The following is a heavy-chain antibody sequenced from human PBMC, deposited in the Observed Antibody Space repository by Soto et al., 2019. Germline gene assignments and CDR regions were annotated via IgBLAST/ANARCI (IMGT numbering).Heavy chain of an antibody. V-gene: IGHV1-2*02. CDR1: GYTFTGYY. D-gene: IGHD2-15*01. CDR3: ARDIGEVVVAATSYLFDY. Sequence: QVQLVQSGAEVKKPGASVKVSCKASGYTFTGYYMHWVRQAPGQGLEWMGWINPNSGGTNYAQKFQGRVTMTRDTSISTAYMELSRLRSDDTAVYYCARDIGEVVVAATSYLFDYWGQGTLVTVSS. CDR2: INPNSGGT. J-gene: IGHJ4*02.